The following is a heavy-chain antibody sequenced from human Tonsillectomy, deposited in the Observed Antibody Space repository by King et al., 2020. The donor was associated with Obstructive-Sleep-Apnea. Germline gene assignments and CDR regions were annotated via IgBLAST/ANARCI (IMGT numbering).Heavy chain of an antibody. Sequence: VQLQESGPGLVKPSETLSLTCTVSGGSISSYYWSWIRQPPGKGLEWIGYIYYSGTTNYNPSHKSRVTISVDTSKNQFSLKLSSVTAADTAVYYCAGIYTYGSAYHGLDVWGQGTTVTVSS. CDR3: AGIYTYGSAYHGLDV. CDR2: IYYSGTT. V-gene: IGHV4-59*01. CDR1: GGSISSYY. J-gene: IGHJ6*02. D-gene: IGHD5-18*01.